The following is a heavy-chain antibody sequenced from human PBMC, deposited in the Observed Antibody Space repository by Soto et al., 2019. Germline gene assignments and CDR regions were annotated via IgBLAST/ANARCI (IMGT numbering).Heavy chain of an antibody. V-gene: IGHV4-31*03. CDR3: ARALITIFGVAPYGMDV. CDR2: IYYSGST. D-gene: IGHD3-3*01. Sequence: QVQLQESGPGLVKPSQTLSLTCTVSGCSISSGGYYWSWIRQHPGKCLEWIGYIYYSGSTYYNPSLKSRVTIRVDASKNQFSRKLSSVTAADTAVYYCARALITIFGVAPYGMDVWGQGATVTVSS. J-gene: IGHJ6*02. CDR1: GCSISSGGYY.